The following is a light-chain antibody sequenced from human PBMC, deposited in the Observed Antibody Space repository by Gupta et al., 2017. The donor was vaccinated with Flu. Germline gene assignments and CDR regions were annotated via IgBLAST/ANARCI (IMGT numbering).Light chain of an antibody. V-gene: IGLV3-25*03. CDR2: KDT. Sequence: SSALPQPPSVSVSPGQTATPTCSGDLLMKKTAFWYQHRPGQAHVLVMYKDTERPAGVPGRFSGSSSGSIVRLTISGVQADDEADYFCQTADTDNTYIFGAGTRVTV. CDR3: QTADTDNTYI. J-gene: IGLJ1*01. CDR1: LLMKKT.